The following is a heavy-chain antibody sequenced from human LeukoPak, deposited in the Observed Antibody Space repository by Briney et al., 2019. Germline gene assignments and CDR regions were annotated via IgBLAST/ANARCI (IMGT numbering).Heavy chain of an antibody. J-gene: IGHJ5*02. D-gene: IGHD4-17*01. CDR3: ARVGSYGVPIGFDP. CDR1: GGSISSYY. Sequence: NASETLSLTCTVSGGSISSYYWNWIRQPPGKGLEWIGYIYYSGSTYYNPSLKSRVTISVDTSKNQFSLKLSSVTAADTAVYYCARVGSYGVPIGFDPWGQGTLVTVSS. CDR2: IYYSGST. V-gene: IGHV4-59*12.